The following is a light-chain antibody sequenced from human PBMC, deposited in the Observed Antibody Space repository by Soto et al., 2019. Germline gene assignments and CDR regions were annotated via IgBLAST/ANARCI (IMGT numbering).Light chain of an antibody. CDR1: QSVSSSY. V-gene: IGKV3-20*01. CDR3: QQCGSSPWT. CDR2: GTS. Sequence: ETVLTQSPGTLSLSPGERATLSCRASQSVSSSYLAWYQQKPGQAPRLHIYGTSSRATGIPDRFSGRGSGTDFTLTISSLEPEDSAVYYCQQCGSSPWTFGQGTNVEIK. J-gene: IGKJ1*01.